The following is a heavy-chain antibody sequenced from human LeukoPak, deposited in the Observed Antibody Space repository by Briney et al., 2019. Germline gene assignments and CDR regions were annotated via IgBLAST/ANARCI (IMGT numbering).Heavy chain of an antibody. V-gene: IGHV3-48*03. CDR3: AKACFGGNSETDAFDI. D-gene: IGHD4-23*01. CDR2: IDRSGSTM. J-gene: IGHJ3*02. CDR1: GFTFSSYE. Sequence: GGSLRLSCVASGFTFSSYEMNWVRQAPGKGLEWVSFIDRSGSTMYYADSVKGRFTISRDNSKNSLYLQMNSLRTEDTALYCCAKACFGGNSETDAFDIWGQGTMVTVSS.